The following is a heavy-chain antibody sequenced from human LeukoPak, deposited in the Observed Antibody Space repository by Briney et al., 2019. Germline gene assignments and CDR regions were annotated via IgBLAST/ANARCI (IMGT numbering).Heavy chain of an antibody. D-gene: IGHD4-17*01. J-gene: IGHJ4*02. CDR3: AGYYGEKPFDC. CDR1: GFTFSSYE. Sequence: SGGSLRLSCAASGFTFSSYEMNWVRQAPGKGLEWVSYISSTSNTIYYADSVKGRFTISRDNGKNSLYLQMNSLRTEDTAVYYCAGYYGEKPFDCWGQGTLVTVSS. V-gene: IGHV3-48*01. CDR2: ISSTSNTI.